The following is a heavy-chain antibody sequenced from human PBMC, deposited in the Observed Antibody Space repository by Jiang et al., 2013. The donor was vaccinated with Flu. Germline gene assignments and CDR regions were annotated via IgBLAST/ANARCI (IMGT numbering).Heavy chain of an antibody. CDR2: INPSGGST. Sequence: SGAEVKKPGASVKVSCKASGYTFTSYYMHWVRQAPGQGLEWMGIINPSGGSTSYAQKFQGRVTMTRDTSTSTVYMELSSLRSEDTAVYYCARVNAEYYYDSSGYYYFDYWGQGTLVTVSS. J-gene: IGHJ4*02. D-gene: IGHD3-22*01. V-gene: IGHV1-46*01. CDR1: GYTFTSYY. CDR3: ARVNAEYYYDSSGYYYFDY.